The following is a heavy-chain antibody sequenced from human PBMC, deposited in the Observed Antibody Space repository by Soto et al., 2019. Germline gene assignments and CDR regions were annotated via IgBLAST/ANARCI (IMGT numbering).Heavy chain of an antibody. J-gene: IGHJ5*02. CDR3: ARRKDIVLMVYALGWFDP. CDR1: GGSISSSSYY. V-gene: IGHV4-39*01. CDR2: IYYSGST. Sequence: QLQLQESGPGLVKPSETLSLTCTVSGGSISSSSYYWGWIRQPPGKGLEWIGSIYYSGSTYYNPSLKSRVTISVDTSKNQFSLKLSSVTAADTAVYYCARRKDIVLMVYALGWFDPWGQGTLVTVSS. D-gene: IGHD2-8*01.